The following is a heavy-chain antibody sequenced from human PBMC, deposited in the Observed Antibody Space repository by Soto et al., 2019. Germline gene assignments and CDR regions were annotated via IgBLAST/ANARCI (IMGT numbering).Heavy chain of an antibody. CDR3: AREYGDYPYYYYAMDV. CDR1: GFTVSSNY. V-gene: IGHV3-66*01. J-gene: IGHJ6*02. Sequence: EVQLVESGGGLVQPGGSLRLSCAASGFTVSSNYMSWVRQAPGKGLEWVSVIYSGGSTYYADSVKGRFTISRDNSKNTLYLQMNSLRAEDTAVYYCAREYGDYPYYYYAMDVWGQGTTVNVSS. CDR2: IYSGGST. D-gene: IGHD4-17*01.